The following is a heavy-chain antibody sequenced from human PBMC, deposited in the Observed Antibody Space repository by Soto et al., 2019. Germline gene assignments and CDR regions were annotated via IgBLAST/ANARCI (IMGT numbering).Heavy chain of an antibody. J-gene: IGHJ3*02. CDR1: GGTFSSYT. CDR3: ARVAPYYYDSSGYYGEDAFDI. CDR2: IIPILGIA. D-gene: IGHD3-22*01. V-gene: IGHV1-69*02. Sequence: ASVKVSCKASGGTFSSYTISWVRQAPGQGLEWMGRIIPILGIANYAQKFQGRVTITADKSTSTAYMELSSLRSEDTAVYYCARVAPYYYDSSGYYGEDAFDIWGQGTTVTVSS.